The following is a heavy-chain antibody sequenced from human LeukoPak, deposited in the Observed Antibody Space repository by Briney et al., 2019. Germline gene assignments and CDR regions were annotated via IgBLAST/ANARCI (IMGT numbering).Heavy chain of an antibody. CDR3: ARDNLVRPFDY. V-gene: IGHV1-8*02. D-gene: IGHD2-21*01. CDR1: GGTFSSYA. Sequence: GASVKVSCKASGGTFSSYAINWVRQATGQGLEWMGWMNPNSGNTGYAQKFQGRVTMTRNTSISTAYMELSSLRSEDTAVYYCARDNLVRPFDYWGQGTLVTVSS. J-gene: IGHJ4*02. CDR2: MNPNSGNT.